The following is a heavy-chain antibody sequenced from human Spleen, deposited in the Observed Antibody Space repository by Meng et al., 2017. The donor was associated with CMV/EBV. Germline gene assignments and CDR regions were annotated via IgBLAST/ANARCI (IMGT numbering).Heavy chain of an antibody. Sequence: KVSCKTRGYTFTNYHIHWVRQAPGHGPEWMGAVNPSGGDTNYAQKFQGRVTMTRDTSTETVYLEMSNLRSGDTALYYCAREFGGSLDPVYYYGLDVWGQGTTVTVSS. V-gene: IGHV1-46*01. CDR1: GYTFTNYH. D-gene: IGHD1-26*01. J-gene: IGHJ6*02. CDR3: AREFGGSLDPVYYYGLDV. CDR2: VNPSGGDT.